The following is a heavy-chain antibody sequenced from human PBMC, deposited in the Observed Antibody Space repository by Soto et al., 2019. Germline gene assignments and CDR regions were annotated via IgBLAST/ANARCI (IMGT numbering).Heavy chain of an antibody. D-gene: IGHD6-6*01. CDR2: ISAHNGNT. CDR3: ARGRDGDY. V-gene: IGHV1-18*01. CDR1: GYTFTSYG. J-gene: IGHJ4*02. Sequence: QVHLVQTGAEVKKPGASVKVSCKGSGYTFTSYGITWVRQAPGQGLEWMGWISAHNGNTDYAQKLQGRVTVTRNTSTSTAYMELRSLRSEDTAVYYCARGRDGDYWGQGALVIVSS.